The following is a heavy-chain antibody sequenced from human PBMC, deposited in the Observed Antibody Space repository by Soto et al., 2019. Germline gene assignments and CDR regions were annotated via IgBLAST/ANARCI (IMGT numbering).Heavy chain of an antibody. J-gene: IGHJ1*01. CDR2: MWYDGTEK. D-gene: IGHD2-2*02. CDR1: GFNFNNYP. Sequence: QVQLVESGGGVVQPGRSLELSCEASGFNFNNYPMHWVRQAPGKGLEWVAVMWYDGTEKFYADSLKGRFTISRDNSKNTLFLQMNSLRAEDTAVYYCAGNTPLFNWGQGTLVTVSS. V-gene: IGHV3-33*01. CDR3: AGNTPLFN.